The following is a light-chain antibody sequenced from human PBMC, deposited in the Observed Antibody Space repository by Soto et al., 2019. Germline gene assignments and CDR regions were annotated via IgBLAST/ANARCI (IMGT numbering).Light chain of an antibody. V-gene: IGKV3-11*01. CDR1: QSVSSY. J-gene: IGKJ4*01. Sequence: EIVLTQSPATLSLSPGERATLSCRASQSVSSYLAWYQQKPGQAPRLLISDASNRATGIPARFSGSGSGTDFTLTISSLEPEDFAVYYCQQRSNWRDTFGGGTKVEIK. CDR2: DAS. CDR3: QQRSNWRDT.